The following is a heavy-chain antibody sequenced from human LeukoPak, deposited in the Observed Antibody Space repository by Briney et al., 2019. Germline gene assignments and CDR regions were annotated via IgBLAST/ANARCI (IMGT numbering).Heavy chain of an antibody. Sequence: KSGGSLRLSCGASGLTFKDSYMNWVRQAPGKGLEFVSHISGNGLTKYYGDSVRGRFTVSRDNAKNSLYLQMDSLRADDTAVYYCARSPSGTEDFFDYWGQGTLVIVSS. CDR2: ISGNGLTK. CDR1: GLTFKDSY. J-gene: IGHJ4*02. D-gene: IGHD3-10*01. CDR3: ARSPSGTEDFFDY. V-gene: IGHV3-11*01.